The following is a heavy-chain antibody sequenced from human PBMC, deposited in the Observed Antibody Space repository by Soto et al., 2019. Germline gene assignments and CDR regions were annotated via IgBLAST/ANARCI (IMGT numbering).Heavy chain of an antibody. D-gene: IGHD1-26*01. J-gene: IGHJ4*02. Sequence: PSETLSLTCTVSGGSISSGGYYWSWIRQHPGKGLEWIGYIYYSGSTYYNPSLKSRVAISVDTSKNQFSLKLSSVTAADTAVYYCARAELVGATDYWDQGTLVTVSS. V-gene: IGHV4-31*02. CDR3: ARAELVGATDY. CDR2: IYYSGST. CDR1: GGSISSGGYY.